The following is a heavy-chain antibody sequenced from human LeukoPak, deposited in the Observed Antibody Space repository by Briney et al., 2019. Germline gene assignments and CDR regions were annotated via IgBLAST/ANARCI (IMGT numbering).Heavy chain of an antibody. J-gene: IGHJ4*02. Sequence: ASVKVSCKASGYTFTSYGISWVRQAPAQGLEGMGWISAYNGNTNYAQKLQGGVTMTTDTSTSTAYMELRSLRSDDTAVYYWARCHFWSGYYKDWGQGTLVTVSS. CDR2: ISAYNGNT. D-gene: IGHD3-3*02. CDR1: GYTFTSYG. CDR3: ARCHFWSGYYKD. V-gene: IGHV1-18*01.